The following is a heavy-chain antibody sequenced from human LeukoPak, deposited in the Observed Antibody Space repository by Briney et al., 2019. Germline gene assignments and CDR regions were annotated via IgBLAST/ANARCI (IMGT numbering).Heavy chain of an antibody. Sequence: GGSLRLSCAASGFTFSSYAMHWVRQAPGKGLEWVAVISYDGSNKYYADSVKGRFTISRDNSKNTLYLQMNSLRAEDTAVYYCARGREWLTEPYFDYWGQGTLVTVCS. V-gene: IGHV3-30*04. CDR2: ISYDGSNK. CDR3: ARGREWLTEPYFDY. CDR1: GFTFSSYA. D-gene: IGHD3-3*01. J-gene: IGHJ4*02.